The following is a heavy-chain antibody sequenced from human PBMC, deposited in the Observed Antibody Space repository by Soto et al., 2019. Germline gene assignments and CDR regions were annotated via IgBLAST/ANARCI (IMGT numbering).Heavy chain of an antibody. D-gene: IGHD4-4*01. Sequence: QVQLQESGPGLVKPSETLSLTCTVSGGSINSYCWSWIRQPPGKGLEWIAYIFDSGNANYNPSLKSRVTISVDTSKNQFSLKLTSVTAAAPAVYYCARHRRTTVAKFYFDNWGHGALVTVSS. CDR2: IFDSGNA. CDR1: GGSINSYC. J-gene: IGHJ4*01. V-gene: IGHV4-59*08. CDR3: ARHRRTTVAKFYFDN.